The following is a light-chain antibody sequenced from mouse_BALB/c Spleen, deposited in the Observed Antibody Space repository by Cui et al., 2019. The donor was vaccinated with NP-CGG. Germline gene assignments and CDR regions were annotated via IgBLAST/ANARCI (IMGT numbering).Light chain of an antibody. CDR2: GTN. V-gene: IGLV1*01. J-gene: IGLJ1*01. CDR3: ALWYSNHWV. Sequence: QAVVTQESAFITSPAETVTLTCRSSIGAVTTSNYANWVQEKPDHLFTGLIGGTNNRAPGVPARFSGSLIGDKAALTITGAQTEDEAIYFCALWYSNHWVFGGGTKLTVL. CDR1: IGAVTTSNY.